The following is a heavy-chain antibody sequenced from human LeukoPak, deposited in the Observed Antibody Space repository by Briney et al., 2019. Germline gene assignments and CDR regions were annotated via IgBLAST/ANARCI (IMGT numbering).Heavy chain of an antibody. D-gene: IGHD5-24*01. CDR3: AREGGDGYNFDY. Sequence: ASVKVSCKASGYTFTSYDINWVRQATGQGLEWMGWMNPNSGNTGYAQKFQGRVTITADKSTSTAYMELSSLRSEDTAVYYCAREGGDGYNFDYWGQGTLVTVSS. CDR1: GYTFTSYD. V-gene: IGHV1-8*01. CDR2: MNPNSGNT. J-gene: IGHJ4*02.